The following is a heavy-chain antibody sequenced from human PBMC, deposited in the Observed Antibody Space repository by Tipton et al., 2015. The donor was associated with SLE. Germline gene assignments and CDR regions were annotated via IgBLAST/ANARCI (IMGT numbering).Heavy chain of an antibody. CDR3: ARDEYRYDTTGYHLLGHFNF. D-gene: IGHD3-22*01. J-gene: IGHJ4*02. CDR1: GASFSSYY. V-gene: IGHV4-59*12. CDR2: IYYSGTT. Sequence: GLVKPSETLSLTCTVSGASFSSYYWTWIRQSPGKGLEWIGYIYYSGTTKYNPSLKSRVTISIDTSKNQFSLKLSSVTAADTAVYYCARDEYRYDTTGYHLLGHFNFWGQGTLVTVSS.